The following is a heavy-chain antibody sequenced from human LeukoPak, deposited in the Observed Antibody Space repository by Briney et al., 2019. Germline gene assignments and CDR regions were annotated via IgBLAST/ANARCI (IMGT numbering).Heavy chain of an antibody. CDR3: AKGRNEDGDAALNY. V-gene: IGHV3-23*01. CDR1: GFTFTSYA. CDR2: ISGSGDNT. Sequence: GGSLRLSCAASGFTFTSYAMSWVRQAPGKGLEWVSSISGSGDNTFYADSVKGRFTISRDNSKNTLYLQMNTLRAEDTAAYHCAKGRNEDGDAALNYWGQGTLVTVSS. D-gene: IGHD4-17*01. J-gene: IGHJ4*02.